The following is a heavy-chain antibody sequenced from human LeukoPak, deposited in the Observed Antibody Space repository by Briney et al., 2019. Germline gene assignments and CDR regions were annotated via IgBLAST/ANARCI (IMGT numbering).Heavy chain of an antibody. CDR1: GGSISSGGYS. J-gene: IGHJ4*02. D-gene: IGHD3-10*01. V-gene: IGHV4-31*03. CDR2: IYYSGTT. Sequence: SQTLSLTCTVSGGSISSGGYSGSWIRQHPGKGLEWIGYIYYSGTTYYNPSLKSRVTISVDTSKNQFSLKLSSVTAAETAVYYCASRSGDFDYWGQGTLVTVSS. CDR3: ASRSGDFDY.